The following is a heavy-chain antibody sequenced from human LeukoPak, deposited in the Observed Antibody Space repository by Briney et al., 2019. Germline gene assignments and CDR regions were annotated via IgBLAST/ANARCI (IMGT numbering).Heavy chain of an antibody. V-gene: IGHV4-59*06. Sequence: ASETLSLTCTVSGGSINNYYWSWIRQHPGKGLEWIGYIYYSGSTYYNPSLKSRVTISVDTSKNQFSLKLSSVTAADTAVYYCARGFVVVPAAIRLSAFDIWGQGTMVTVSS. J-gene: IGHJ3*02. D-gene: IGHD2-2*02. CDR2: IYYSGST. CDR1: GGSINNYY. CDR3: ARGFVVVPAAIRLSAFDI.